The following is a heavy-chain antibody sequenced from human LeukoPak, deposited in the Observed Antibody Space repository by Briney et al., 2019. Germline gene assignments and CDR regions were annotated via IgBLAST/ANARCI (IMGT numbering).Heavy chain of an antibody. Sequence: GGSLRLSCAASGFTFSSYWMSWVRQAPGKGLEWVANIKQDGSEKYYVDSVKGRFTISRDNAKNSLYPQMNSLRAENTAVYYCARDLRYCSGGSCYSDHDAFDIWGQGTMVTVSS. V-gene: IGHV3-7*01. CDR1: GFTFSSYW. D-gene: IGHD2-15*01. CDR3: ARDLRYCSGGSCYSDHDAFDI. J-gene: IGHJ3*02. CDR2: IKQDGSEK.